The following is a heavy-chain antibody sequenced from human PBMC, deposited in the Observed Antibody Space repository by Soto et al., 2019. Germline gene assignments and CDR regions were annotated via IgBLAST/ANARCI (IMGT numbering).Heavy chain of an antibody. J-gene: IGHJ6*02. Sequence: ASVKVSCKASGYTFTSYGISWMRQAPGQGLEWMGWTSAYNGNTNYAQKLQGRVTMTTDTSTSTAYMELRSLRSDDTAVYYCARGVGGDFWSGYYLMGGYYYGMDVWGQGTTVTVSS. D-gene: IGHD3-3*01. CDR2: TSAYNGNT. CDR3: ARGVGGDFWSGYYLMGGYYYGMDV. V-gene: IGHV1-18*01. CDR1: GYTFTSYG.